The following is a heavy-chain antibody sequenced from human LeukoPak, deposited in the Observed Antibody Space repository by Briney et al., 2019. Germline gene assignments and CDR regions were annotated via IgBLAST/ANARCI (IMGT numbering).Heavy chain of an antibody. J-gene: IGHJ4*02. CDR2: IYHSGST. D-gene: IGHD6-13*01. Sequence: SETLSLTCAVSGYSISDGYYWGWIRLPPGKGLEWIGNIYHSGSTYYNPSLKSRVTISVDTSKNQFSLKLSSVTAADTAVYYCARCPGIAAAGPQDYWGQGTLVTVSS. CDR1: GYSISDGYY. V-gene: IGHV4-38-2*01. CDR3: ARCPGIAAAGPQDY.